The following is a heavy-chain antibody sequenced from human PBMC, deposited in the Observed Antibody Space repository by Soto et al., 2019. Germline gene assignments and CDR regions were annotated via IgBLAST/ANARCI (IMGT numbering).Heavy chain of an antibody. CDR3: TGITWFRGMDV. CDR2: TYYKSKWNN. Sequence: QTLSLTCASSGVSVSNNGAAWSWVRQSPSRGLEWLGRTYYKSKWNNDYALSVKSRITINPDTSKNQFSLHLHSVTPEDTAVYYCTGITWFRGMDVWGQGTPVTVSS. J-gene: IGHJ6*02. D-gene: IGHD3-10*01. CDR1: GVSVSNNGAA. V-gene: IGHV6-1*01.